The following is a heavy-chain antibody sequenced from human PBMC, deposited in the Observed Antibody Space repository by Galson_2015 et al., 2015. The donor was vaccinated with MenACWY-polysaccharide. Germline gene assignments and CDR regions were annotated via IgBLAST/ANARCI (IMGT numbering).Heavy chain of an antibody. D-gene: IGHD4-17*01. Sequence: ETLSLTCTVSGGSISSYYWRWIRPPPGKGLEWIGYIYYSGSTNYNPSLKSRVTISVDTSKNQFSLKLSSVTAADTAVYYCARKTYGDYSFDYWGQGTLVTVSS. V-gene: IGHV4-59*01. CDR1: GGSISSYY. CDR3: ARKTYGDYSFDY. CDR2: IYYSGST. J-gene: IGHJ4*02.